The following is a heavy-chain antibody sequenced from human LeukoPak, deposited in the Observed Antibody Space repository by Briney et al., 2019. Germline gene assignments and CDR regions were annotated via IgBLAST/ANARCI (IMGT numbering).Heavy chain of an antibody. CDR2: IYSDGVT. V-gene: IGHV3-66*02. Sequence: PGGSLRLSCAASGFIVNSYAMSWVRQAPRKGLAWVSLIYSDGVTQYADSVKGRFTISRDNSKNTLYLQMNSLRDEDTAVYFCARDRAEGKTWVEFDPWGQGTLVTVSS. J-gene: IGHJ5*02. CDR1: GFIVNSYA. CDR3: ARDRAEGKTWVEFDP.